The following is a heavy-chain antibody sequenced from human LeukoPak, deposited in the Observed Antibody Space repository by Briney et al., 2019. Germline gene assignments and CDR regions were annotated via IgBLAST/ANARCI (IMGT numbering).Heavy chain of an antibody. Sequence: GGSLRLSCAASAFSFSSYAMSWVRQAPGKGLEWVSAISSRSDGTWNVDSVGGWFTISRDNSKNTLYLQMNSLRAEDTALYYCVRDRRFPDDVFDIWGQGIMVTVSS. J-gene: IGHJ3*02. CDR1: AFSFSSYA. CDR3: VRDRRFPDDVFDI. D-gene: IGHD2-21*01. V-gene: IGHV3-23*01. CDR2: ISSRSDGT.